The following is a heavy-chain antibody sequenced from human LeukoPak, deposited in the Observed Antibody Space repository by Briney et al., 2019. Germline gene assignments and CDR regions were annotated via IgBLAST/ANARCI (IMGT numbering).Heavy chain of an antibody. CDR1: GFTFGDHA. CDR2: IRSKAYGGTT. D-gene: IGHD2-15*01. Sequence: GGSLRLSCTTSGFTFGDHAMTWVRQAPGKGLEWVGCIRSKAYGGTTEYAASVKGRFTISRDDSNSIAYLQMNSLKTEDTAVYYCTRDQTPYNWGQGNMVTVSS. V-gene: IGHV3-49*04. CDR3: TRDQTPYN. J-gene: IGHJ4*02.